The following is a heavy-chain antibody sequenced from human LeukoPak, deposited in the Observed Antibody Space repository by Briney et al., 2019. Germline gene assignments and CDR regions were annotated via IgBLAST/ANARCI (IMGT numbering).Heavy chain of an antibody. CDR2: ISRSSTTI. CDR3: ARGYSSSWFDY. CDR1: GFTFSSHS. J-gene: IGHJ4*02. D-gene: IGHD6-13*01. Sequence: GGSLRLSCAASGFTFSSHSMNWVRQTPGKGLEWVSYISRSSTTIYYADSVKGRFTISRDNAKNSLYLQMNSLRAEDTAVYYCARGYSSSWFDYWGQGTLVTVSS. V-gene: IGHV3-48*01.